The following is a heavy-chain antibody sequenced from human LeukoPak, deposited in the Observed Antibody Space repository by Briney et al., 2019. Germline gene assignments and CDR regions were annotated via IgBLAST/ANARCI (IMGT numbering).Heavy chain of an antibody. Sequence: ASVKVSCKASGGTFSSYAISWVRQAPGQGLEWMGRIIPIFGTANYAQKFQGRVTITTDESTSTAYMELSSLRSEDTAVYYCAGDGLTFGGVIVYWGQGTLVTVSS. V-gene: IGHV1-69*05. CDR3: AGDGLTFGGVIVY. J-gene: IGHJ4*02. D-gene: IGHD3-16*02. CDR2: IIPIFGTA. CDR1: GGTFSSYA.